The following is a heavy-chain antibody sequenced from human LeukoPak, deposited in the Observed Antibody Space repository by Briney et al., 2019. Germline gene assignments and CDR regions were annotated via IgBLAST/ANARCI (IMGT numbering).Heavy chain of an antibody. CDR2: ISSSSYI. CDR3: ARETNDY. V-gene: IGHV3-21*01. J-gene: IGHJ4*02. Sequence: GGSLRLSXAASGFTFSSYSMNWVRQAPGKGLEWVSSISSSSYIYYADSVKGRFTISRDNAKNSLYLQMNSLRAEDTAVYYCARETNDYWGQGTLVTVSS. CDR1: GFTFSSYS.